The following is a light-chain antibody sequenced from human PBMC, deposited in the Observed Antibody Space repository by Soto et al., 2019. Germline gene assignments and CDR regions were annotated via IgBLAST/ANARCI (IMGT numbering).Light chain of an antibody. Sequence: IQMTQSPSTLSASVGDRVTITCRASQSISSWLAWYQQKPGKAPKLLIYDASSLESGVPSRFSGSGSGTEFTPTISSLQPDDFATYSCQQYNSYFWTFGQGTKVEIK. J-gene: IGKJ1*01. CDR3: QQYNSYFWT. CDR1: QSISSW. V-gene: IGKV1-5*01. CDR2: DAS.